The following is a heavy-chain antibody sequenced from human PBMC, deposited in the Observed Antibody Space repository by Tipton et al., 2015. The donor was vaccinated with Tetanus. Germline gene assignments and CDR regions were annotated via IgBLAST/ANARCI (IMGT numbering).Heavy chain of an antibody. CDR2: IRSKTYGETT. D-gene: IGHD2-21*01. Sequence: RSLRLSCTASGFTFGDYAMSWFRQAPGKGLERVGFIRSKTYGETTEYVASVKGRFSISRDDSKSIAYLQMNSLKTEDTATYYCTSYSGRTDYWGQGTLVTVSS. J-gene: IGHJ4*02. CDR1: GFTFGDYA. CDR3: TSYSGRTDY. V-gene: IGHV3-49*03.